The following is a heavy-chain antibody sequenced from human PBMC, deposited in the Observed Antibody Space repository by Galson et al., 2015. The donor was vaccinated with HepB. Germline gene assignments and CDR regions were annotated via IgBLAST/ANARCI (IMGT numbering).Heavy chain of an antibody. CDR1: GFTFSGSA. CDR2: IRSKANSYAT. D-gene: IGHD2-2*01. V-gene: IGHV3-73*01. J-gene: IGHJ4*02. CDR3: TRRGDIVVVPAAKSRNDY. Sequence: SLRLSCAASGFTFSGSAMHWVRQASGKGLEWVGRIRSKANSYATAYAASVKGRFTISRDDSKNTAYLQMNSLKTEDTAVYYCTRRGDIVVVPAAKSRNDYWGQGTLVTVSS.